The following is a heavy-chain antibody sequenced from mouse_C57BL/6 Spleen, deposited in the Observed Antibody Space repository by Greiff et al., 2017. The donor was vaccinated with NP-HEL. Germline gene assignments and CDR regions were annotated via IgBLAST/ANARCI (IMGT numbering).Heavy chain of an antibody. CDR3: AINWSWFAY. CDR1: GFTFSDYG. Sequence: EVQGVESGGGLVKPGGSLKLSCAASGFTFSDYGMHWVRQAPEKGLEWVAYISSGSSTIYYADTVKGRFTISRGNAQNTLFLQMLCLRSEDTAMYYCAINWSWFAYWGQGTLVTVAA. D-gene: IGHD4-1*01. V-gene: IGHV5-17*01. J-gene: IGHJ3*01. CDR2: ISSGSSTI.